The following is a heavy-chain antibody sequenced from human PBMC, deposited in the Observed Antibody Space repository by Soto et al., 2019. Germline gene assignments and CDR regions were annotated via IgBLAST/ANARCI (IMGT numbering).Heavy chain of an antibody. CDR1: GGTFGSYA. V-gene: IGHV1-69*01. J-gene: IGHJ4*02. Sequence: QVQLVQSGAEVKKPGSSVKVSCKASGGTFGSYAISWVRQAPGQGLEWMGGLVPIFTTPNYAQRFQGRVSITADESTNPVHLELSNLRSEDTAVYYCAREGFSGSDLPYWGQGTLVTVSS. CDR2: LVPIFTTP. CDR3: AREGFSGSDLPY. D-gene: IGHD1-26*01.